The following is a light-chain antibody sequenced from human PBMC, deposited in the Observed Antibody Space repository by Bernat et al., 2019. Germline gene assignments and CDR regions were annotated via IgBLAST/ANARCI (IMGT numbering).Light chain of an antibody. J-gene: IGLJ3*02. CDR3: CSFTTTTTWV. CDR1: SSDVDSYNR. CDR2: EVN. Sequence: QSALTQPPSVSGSPGQSVTISCTGTSSDVDSYNRVSWYQQPPGTAPKLMIYEVNNRPSGVPDRFSGSKSGNTASLTISGLQAEDEADYYCCSFTTTTTWVFGGGTKLTVL. V-gene: IGLV2-18*02.